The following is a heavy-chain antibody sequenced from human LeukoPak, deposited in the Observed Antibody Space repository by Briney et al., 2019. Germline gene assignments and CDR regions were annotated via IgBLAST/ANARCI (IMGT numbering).Heavy chain of an antibody. CDR2: INYSGST. J-gene: IGHJ4*02. CDR3: ARGSTIVARECGFDY. Sequence: PSQTLSLTCTVSGGSISSGGYYWSWIRQHPGTGLEWIGHINYSGSTYYNPSLKSRVTISVDTSKNQFSLNLSSVTAADTAVYYCARGSTIVARECGFDYWGQGTLVTVSS. V-gene: IGHV4-31*03. CDR1: GGSISSGGYY. D-gene: IGHD6-6*01.